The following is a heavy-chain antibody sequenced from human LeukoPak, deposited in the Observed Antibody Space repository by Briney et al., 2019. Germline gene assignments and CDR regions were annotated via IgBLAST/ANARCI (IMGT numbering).Heavy chain of an antibody. J-gene: IGHJ4*02. V-gene: IGHV1-69*06. D-gene: IGHD6-13*01. Sequence: ASVKVSCKASGGTFSSYAISWVRQAPGHGLEWMGGIIPIFGTANHAQKFQGRVTITADKSTSTAYMELSSLRSEDTAVYYCAHGGIAAATYYFDYWGQGTLVTVSS. CDR2: IIPIFGTA. CDR3: AHGGIAAATYYFDY. CDR1: GGTFSSYA.